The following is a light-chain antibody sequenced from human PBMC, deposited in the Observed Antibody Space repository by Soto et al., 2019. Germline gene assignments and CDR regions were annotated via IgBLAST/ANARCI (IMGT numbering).Light chain of an antibody. CDR3: AAWDDSLNGSVV. Sequence: QPVLTQPPSASGTPGQRVTISCSGSSSNIGSNTVNWYQQLPGTAPKLLIYSNNQRPSGVPDRFSGSKSGTSASLAISGLQSEDDADYYCAAWDDSLNGSVVFGGGTKLTVL. J-gene: IGLJ2*01. CDR1: SSNIGSNT. CDR2: SNN. V-gene: IGLV1-44*01.